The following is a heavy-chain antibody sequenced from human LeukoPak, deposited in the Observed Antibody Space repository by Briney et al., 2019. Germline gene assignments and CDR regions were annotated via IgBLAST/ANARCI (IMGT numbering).Heavy chain of an antibody. V-gene: IGHV1-69*13. Sequence: SVKVSCKASGGTFSSYAISWVRQAPGQGLEWMGGIIPIFGTANYAQKFQGGVTITADESTSTAYMELSSLRSEDTAVYYCARDAADGYNHFDYWGQGTLVTVSS. CDR2: IIPIFGTA. J-gene: IGHJ4*02. D-gene: IGHD5-24*01. CDR1: GGTFSSYA. CDR3: ARDAADGYNHFDY.